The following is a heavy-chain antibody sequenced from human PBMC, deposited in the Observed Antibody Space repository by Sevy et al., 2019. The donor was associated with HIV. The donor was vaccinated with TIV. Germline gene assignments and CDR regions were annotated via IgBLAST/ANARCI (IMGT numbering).Heavy chain of an antibody. CDR3: AKGGYCSNGACYTDFDY. Sequence: GGSLRLSCAASGFIFSSYAMSWVRQAPGKGLEWVSAITGSGSNTYYADSVKGRFTISRDNSKNMLYLQMNTLRAEDTAVYYCAKGGYCSNGACYTDFDYWGQGTLVTVSS. CDR2: ITGSGSNT. J-gene: IGHJ4*02. V-gene: IGHV3-23*01. CDR1: GFIFSSYA. D-gene: IGHD2-8*01.